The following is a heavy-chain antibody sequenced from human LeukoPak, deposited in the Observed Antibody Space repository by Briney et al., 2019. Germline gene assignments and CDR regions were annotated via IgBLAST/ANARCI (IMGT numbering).Heavy chain of an antibody. CDR3: AKECPGWGYDSSGYYWASDY. J-gene: IGHJ4*02. V-gene: IGHV3-23*01. CDR1: GFTFSSYA. CDR2: ISGSGGST. Sequence: PGGSLRLSCAASGFTFSSYAMSWVRQAPGKGLEWVSAISGSGGSTYYADSVKGRFTISRDNSKNTLYLQMNSLRAEDTAVYYCAKECPGWGYDSSGYYWASDYWGQGTLVTVSS. D-gene: IGHD3-22*01.